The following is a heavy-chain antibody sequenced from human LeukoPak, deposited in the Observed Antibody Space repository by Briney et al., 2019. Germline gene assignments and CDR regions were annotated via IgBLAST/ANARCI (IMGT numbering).Heavy chain of an antibody. Sequence: SETLSLTCTVSGGSISSSNYYWGWIRQPPGKGLEWIGSIYYSGGTYYNPSLKSRVTISVDTSKNQFSLKLSSVTAADTAVYYCARGELGYWGQGTLVTVSS. J-gene: IGHJ4*02. D-gene: IGHD7-27*01. CDR3: ARGELGY. CDR1: GGSISSSNYY. V-gene: IGHV4-39*07. CDR2: IYYSGGT.